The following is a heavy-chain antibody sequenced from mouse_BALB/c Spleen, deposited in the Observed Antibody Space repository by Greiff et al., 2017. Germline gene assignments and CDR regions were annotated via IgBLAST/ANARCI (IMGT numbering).Heavy chain of an antibody. CDR2: IWAGGST. CDR1: GFSLTSYG. V-gene: IGHV2-9*02. Sequence: VHLVESGPGLVAPSQSLSITCTVSGFSLTSYGVHWVRQPPGKGLEWLGVIWAGGSTNYNSALMSRLSISKDNSKSQVFLKMNSLQTDDTAMYYCARGGIYYDYEVDYWGQGTLVTVSA. J-gene: IGHJ3*01. CDR3: ARGGIYYDYEVDY. D-gene: IGHD2-4*01.